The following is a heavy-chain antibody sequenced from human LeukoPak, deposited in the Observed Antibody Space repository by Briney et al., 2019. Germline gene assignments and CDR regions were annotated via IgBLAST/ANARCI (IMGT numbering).Heavy chain of an antibody. J-gene: IGHJ4*02. CDR2: FDPEDGET. D-gene: IGHD1-26*01. Sequence: GASVKVSCKVSGYTLTELSMHWVRQAPGKGLEWMGGFDPEDGETIYAQKFQGRVTMTEDTSTDTAYMELSSLRSEDTAVYYCATGFIVGATTPLSVFDCWGQGTLVTVSS. CDR3: ATGFIVGATTPLSVFDC. V-gene: IGHV1-24*01. CDR1: GYTLTELS.